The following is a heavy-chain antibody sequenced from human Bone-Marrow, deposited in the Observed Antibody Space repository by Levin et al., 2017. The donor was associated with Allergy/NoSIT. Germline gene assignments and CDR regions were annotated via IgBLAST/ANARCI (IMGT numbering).Heavy chain of an antibody. Sequence: NLGESLKISCKGSGNSFTNYWIGWVRQMPGKGLEWMGIIYPGDSNTIYSPSFQGQVTISADKSINTAYLQWSSLKASDTAIYYCTTRRAVATVTHFDYWGQGSLVTVSS. CDR3: TTRRAVATVTHFDY. CDR1: GNSFTNYW. D-gene: IGHD4-17*01. J-gene: IGHJ4*02. CDR2: IYPGDSNT. V-gene: IGHV5-51*01.